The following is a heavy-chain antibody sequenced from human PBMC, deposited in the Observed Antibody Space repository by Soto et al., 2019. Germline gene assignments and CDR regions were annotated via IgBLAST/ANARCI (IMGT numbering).Heavy chain of an antibody. CDR2: IYYSGRT. D-gene: IGHD6-13*01. V-gene: IGHV4-39*01. CDR1: TGAISSSNHS. Sequence: SXSLSLSCAVCTGAISSSNHSCGLTRQPPGKGLEWIGSIYYSGRTYYNPSLKSRVTISVDTSKNQFSLKLSSVTAADTAVYYCARQQLVGYYYYGMDVWGHGTTVTVSS. CDR3: ARQQLVGYYYYGMDV. J-gene: IGHJ6*02.